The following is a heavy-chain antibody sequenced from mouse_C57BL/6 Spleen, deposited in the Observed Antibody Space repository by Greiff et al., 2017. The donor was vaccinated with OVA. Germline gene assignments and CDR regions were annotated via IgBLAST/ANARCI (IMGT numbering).Heavy chain of an antibody. CDR3: ARRGAGSGDYFDY. Sequence: VKLVESGPGLVQPSQSLSITCTVSGFSLTSYGVHWVRQSPGKGLEWLGVIWSGGSTDYNAAFISRLSISKDNSKSQVFFKMNSLQADDTAIYYCARRGAGSGDYFDYWGQGTTLTVSS. J-gene: IGHJ2*01. CDR2: IWSGGST. CDR1: GFSLTSYG. D-gene: IGHD1-1*01. V-gene: IGHV2-2*01.